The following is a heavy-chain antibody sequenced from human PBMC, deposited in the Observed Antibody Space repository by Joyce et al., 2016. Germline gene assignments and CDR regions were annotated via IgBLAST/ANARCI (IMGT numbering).Heavy chain of an antibody. J-gene: IGHJ6*02. CDR3: ARLAYYDFSTLYPPVAFFFGMDV. V-gene: IGHV4-38-2*01. CDR1: GFSVNAGYY. CDR2: GHHTGGG. Sequence: QVRLQESGPGLVKPSETLSLTCAVSGFSVNAGYYWGWIRQPPGKGLEWIAIGHHTGGGSVNPALMTRVTVSVDTSKNQFSLTLTSVTDADTATYYCARLAYYDFSTLYPPVAFFFGMDVWGQGTPVTVS. D-gene: IGHD3/OR15-3a*01.